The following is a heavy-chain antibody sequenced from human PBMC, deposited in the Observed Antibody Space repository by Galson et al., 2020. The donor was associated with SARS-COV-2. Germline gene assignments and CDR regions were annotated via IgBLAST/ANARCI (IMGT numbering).Heavy chain of an antibody. Sequence: SETLSLTCAVSGGSISSSNWWSWVRQPPGKGLEWIGEIYHSGSTNYNPSLKSRVTISVDKSKNQFSLKLSSVTAADTAVYYCARAPGGSYVYRELSPGNGDFDYWGQGTLVTVSS. V-gene: IGHV4-4*02. CDR2: IYHSGST. CDR1: GGSISSSNW. J-gene: IGHJ4*02. D-gene: IGHD3-16*02. CDR3: ARAPGGSYVYRELSPGNGDFDY.